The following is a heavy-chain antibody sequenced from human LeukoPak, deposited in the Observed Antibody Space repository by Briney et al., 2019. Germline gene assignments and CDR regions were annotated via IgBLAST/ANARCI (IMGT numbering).Heavy chain of an antibody. CDR3: ARDLAPYCSGGSCYGYYYGMDV. CDR1: GFTFSSYS. Sequence: GGSRRLSCAASGFTFSSYSMNWVRQAPGKGLEWVSSISSSSSYIYYADSVKGRFTISRDNAKNSLYLQMNSLRAEDTAVYYCARDLAPYCSGGSCYGYYYGMDVWGQGTTVTVSS. J-gene: IGHJ6*02. D-gene: IGHD2-15*01. CDR2: ISSSSSYI. V-gene: IGHV3-21*01.